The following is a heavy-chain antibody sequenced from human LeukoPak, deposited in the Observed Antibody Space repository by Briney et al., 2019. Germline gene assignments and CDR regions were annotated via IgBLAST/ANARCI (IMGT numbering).Heavy chain of an antibody. D-gene: IGHD2-15*01. V-gene: IGHV6-1*01. CDR2: TYYRSKLYN. CDR1: GDSVSSNSAA. Sequence: SQTLSLTCAISGDSVSSNSAAWNWIRQSPSRGLEWLGRTYYRSKLYNDYAVSVKSRITINPDTSKNQFSLQLNSVTPEDTAVYYCARVPLGYCSGGSCSLPPFDPWGQGTLVTVSS. CDR3: ARVPLGYCSGGSCSLPPFDP. J-gene: IGHJ5*02.